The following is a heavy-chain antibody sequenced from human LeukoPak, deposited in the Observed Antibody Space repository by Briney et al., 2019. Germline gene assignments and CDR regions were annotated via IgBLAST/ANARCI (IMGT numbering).Heavy chain of an antibody. CDR3: TRGSIAYYYMDV. Sequence: SETLSLTCTVSGGSIGRSSYYWGWIRQPPGKGLEWIGNIYYNGNTDYNPSLKSRVTISVDTPKNQFSLKLSSVTAADTAVYYCTRGSIAYYYMDVWGKGTTVTISS. CDR1: GGSIGRSSYY. CDR2: IYYNGNT. J-gene: IGHJ6*03. V-gene: IGHV4-39*07. D-gene: IGHD3-22*01.